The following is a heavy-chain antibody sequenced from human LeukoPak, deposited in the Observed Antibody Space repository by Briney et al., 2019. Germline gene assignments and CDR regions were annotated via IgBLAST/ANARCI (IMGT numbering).Heavy chain of an antibody. V-gene: IGHV4-34*01. J-gene: IGHJ4*02. D-gene: IGHD2-2*01. CDR2: INHSGST. CDR3: ARGSRYCSSTSCYWYDY. Sequence: SETLSLTCAVYGGSFSGYYWSWIRQPPGKGLEWIGEINHSGSTNYNPSPKSRVTISVDTSKNQFSLKLSSVTAADTAVYYCARGSRYCSSTSCYWYDYWGQGTLVTVSS. CDR1: GGSFSGYY.